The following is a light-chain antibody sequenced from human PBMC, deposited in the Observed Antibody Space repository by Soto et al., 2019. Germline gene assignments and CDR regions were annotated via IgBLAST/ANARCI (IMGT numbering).Light chain of an antibody. CDR3: QQYESHAET. Sequence: DIQMTQSPSTLSASVGDRVTITCWASQSIGSWLAWHQQKPGKAPKLLIFDGTYLESGVPSRFSGSGSGTEFTLTISSLQPDDSATYYCQQYESHAETFGQGNKVEIK. CDR2: DGT. V-gene: IGKV1-5*01. J-gene: IGKJ1*01. CDR1: QSIGSW.